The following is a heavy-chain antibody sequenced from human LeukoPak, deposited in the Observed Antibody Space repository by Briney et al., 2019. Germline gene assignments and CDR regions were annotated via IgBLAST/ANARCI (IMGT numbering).Heavy chain of an antibody. D-gene: IGHD4-17*01. CDR1: GFTFSSYW. V-gene: IGHV3-73*01. Sequence: GGSLRLSCAASGFTFSSYWMTWVRQASGKGLEWVGRIRSKANSYATTYAASVKGRFTISRDDSKNTAYLQMNSLKTEDTAVYYCTRTYGDYASFENVWGQGTTVTVSS. CDR3: TRTYGDYASFENV. CDR2: IRSKANSYAT. J-gene: IGHJ6*02.